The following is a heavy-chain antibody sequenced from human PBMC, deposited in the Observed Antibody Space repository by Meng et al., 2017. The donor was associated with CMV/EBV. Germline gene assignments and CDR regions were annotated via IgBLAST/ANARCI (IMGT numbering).Heavy chain of an antibody. CDR3: AAYPQTMVRGVALWGAFDY. CDR1: GYTFTSYG. V-gene: IGHV1-18*01. J-gene: IGHJ4*02. Sequence: QVQCVQAGAELKKPGASVKVSCKASGYTFTSYGISWVRQAPGQGLEWMGWISAYNGNTNYAQKLQGRVTMTTDTSTSTAYMELRSLRSDDTAVYYCAAYPQTMVRGVALWGAFDYWGQGTLVTVSS. CDR2: ISAYNGNT. D-gene: IGHD3-10*01.